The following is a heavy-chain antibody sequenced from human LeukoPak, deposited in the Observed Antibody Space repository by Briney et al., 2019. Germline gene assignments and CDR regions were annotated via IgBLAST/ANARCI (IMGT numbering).Heavy chain of an antibody. CDR2: INTNTGNP. J-gene: IGHJ6*02. D-gene: IGHD6-13*01. Sequence: ASVKVSCKASGYTFTSYAMNWVRQAPGQGLEWMGWINTNTGNPTYAQGFTGRFVFSLDTSVSTAYLQISSLKAEDTAVYYCARDYSSSWYHYYYGMDVWGQGTTATVSS. CDR3: ARDYSSSWYHYYYGMDV. V-gene: IGHV7-4-1*02. CDR1: GYTFTSYA.